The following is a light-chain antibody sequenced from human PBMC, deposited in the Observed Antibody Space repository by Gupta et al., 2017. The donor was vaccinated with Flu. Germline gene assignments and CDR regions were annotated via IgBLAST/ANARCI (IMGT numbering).Light chain of an antibody. J-gene: IGKJ1*01. Sequence: DIQVTQSPSSLSASVGGRVTITCQTSQNIGIYLNWYEQRPGKAPKLLIHFASNLQSGVPSRFSGSGSGTDFSLTSNNLQPEDFVTYHCQQSDRLPWTFGQGTXVE. CDR1: QNIGIY. CDR3: QQSDRLPWT. V-gene: IGKV1-39*01. CDR2: FAS.